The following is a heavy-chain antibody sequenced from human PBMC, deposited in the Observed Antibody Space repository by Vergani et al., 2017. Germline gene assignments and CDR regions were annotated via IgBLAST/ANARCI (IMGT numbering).Heavy chain of an antibody. Sequence: QVRLQESGPGLVKPSETLSLTCTVSGASVSSSVSSSGYSWGWLRQPPGKGLEWIGSIYYSGNIFYNPSLRSRVALSMDTLKNQFSLKLKSVTATDTAVYYCARCFRDEDMIYGGVVENWFDPWGQGTLVTVSS. D-gene: IGHD3-3*01. V-gene: IGHV4-39*01. CDR3: ARCFRDEDMIYGGVVENWFDP. CDR2: IYYSGNI. J-gene: IGHJ5*02. CDR1: GASVSSSVSSSGYS.